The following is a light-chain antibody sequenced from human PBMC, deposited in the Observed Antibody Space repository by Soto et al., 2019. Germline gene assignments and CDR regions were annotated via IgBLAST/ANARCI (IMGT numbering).Light chain of an antibody. J-gene: IGLJ2*01. CDR3: NSCAVSSNPVV. CDR2: EVS. V-gene: IGLV2-8*01. CDR1: SSDVGGYNY. Sequence: QSALTQPPSASGSPGQSVTISCTGTSSDVGGYNYVSWYQQHPGKAPKLMIYEVSKRPSGVPDRFSGSKSGNTASLTVSGLKAQDDVYYYHNSCAVSSNPVVFGGG.